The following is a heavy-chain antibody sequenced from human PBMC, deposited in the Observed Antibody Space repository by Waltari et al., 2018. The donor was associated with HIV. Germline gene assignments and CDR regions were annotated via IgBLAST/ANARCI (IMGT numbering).Heavy chain of an antibody. CDR2: IYSGGST. CDR1: GFTVSSNY. D-gene: IGHD3-22*01. J-gene: IGHJ3*02. V-gene: IGHV3-53*02. Sequence: EVQLVETGGGLIQPGGSLRLSCAASGFTVSSNYMSWVRQAPGKGLGCVSVIYSGGSTYYADSVKGRFTISRDNSKNTLYLQMNSLRAEVTAVYYCARRDYYDSRGAFDIWGQGTMVTVSS. CDR3: ARRDYYDSRGAFDI.